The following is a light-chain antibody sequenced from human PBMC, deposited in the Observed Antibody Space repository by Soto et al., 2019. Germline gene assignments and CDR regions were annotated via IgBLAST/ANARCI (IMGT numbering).Light chain of an antibody. CDR2: GAS. J-gene: IGKJ2*01. CDR1: QCVSSSY. Sequence: EIVLTQSPGTLSLSPGERATVSCRASQCVSSSYLAWYQQKPGQAPRLLIYGASSRATGIPDRFSGSGSGTDFTLTISRLEPEDFAVYYCQQYGSSMYTFGQGTKLEIK. V-gene: IGKV3-20*01. CDR3: QQYGSSMYT.